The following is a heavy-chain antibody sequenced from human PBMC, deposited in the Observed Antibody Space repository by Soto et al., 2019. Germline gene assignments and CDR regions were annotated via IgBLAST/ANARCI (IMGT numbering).Heavy chain of an antibody. D-gene: IGHD2-21*01. Sequence: SETLSLTCNVSGGSISTSRSYWAWIRQPPGKGLEWLANIFYSGSTYYNPSLARRVTVSVDTSKNEFSLKLRSVAAADTAVYYCARQPTTGDTDLWFDPWGQGTLVAVSS. CDR3: ARQPTTGDTDLWFDP. CDR1: GGSISTSRSY. V-gene: IGHV4-39*01. CDR2: IFYSGST. J-gene: IGHJ5*02.